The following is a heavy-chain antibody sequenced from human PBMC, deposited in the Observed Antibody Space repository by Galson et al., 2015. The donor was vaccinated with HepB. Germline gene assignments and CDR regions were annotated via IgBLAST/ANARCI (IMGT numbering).Heavy chain of an antibody. CDR3: ARPVKFGEPPYHYYGMDV. CDR2: ISYDGSNK. V-gene: IGHV3-30*04. CDR1: GFTFSSYA. Sequence: SLRLSCAASGFTFSSYAMHWVRQAPGKGLEWVAVISYDGSNKYYADSVKGRFTISGDNSKNTLYLQMNSLRAEDTAVYYCARPVKFGEPPYHYYGMDVWGQGTTVTVSS. J-gene: IGHJ6*02. D-gene: IGHD3-10*01.